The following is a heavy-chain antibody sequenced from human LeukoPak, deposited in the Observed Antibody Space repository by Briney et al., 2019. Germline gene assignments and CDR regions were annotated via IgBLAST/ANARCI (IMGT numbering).Heavy chain of an antibody. Sequence: ASVKVSCKASGYTFTSYAISWVRQAPGQGLEWMGGIIPIFGTANYAQKFQGRVTITADESTSTAYMELSSLRSEDTAVYYCARSLGEAGTFDYWGQGTLVTVSS. CDR1: GYTFTSYA. J-gene: IGHJ4*02. D-gene: IGHD6-19*01. V-gene: IGHV1-69*13. CDR2: IIPIFGTA. CDR3: ARSLGEAGTFDY.